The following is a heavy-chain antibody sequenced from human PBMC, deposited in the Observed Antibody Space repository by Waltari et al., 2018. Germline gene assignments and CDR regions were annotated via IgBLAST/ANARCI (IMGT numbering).Heavy chain of an antibody. V-gene: IGHV1-2*02. CDR1: GYTFTGHY. CDR2: SNPNNGGK. J-gene: IGHJ5*02. CDR3: AGPMLQGGNWFDP. Sequence: QVQLVQSGAEVKKPGASVKVSCKAPGYTFTGHYMYWVRQAPGQWFGWMGWSNPNNGGKNYSQRFQGRVTMTRVTSNSTAYMELNRLISEERAVYYCAGPMLQGGNWFDPWGQGTLVTVSS. D-gene: IGHD2-2*01.